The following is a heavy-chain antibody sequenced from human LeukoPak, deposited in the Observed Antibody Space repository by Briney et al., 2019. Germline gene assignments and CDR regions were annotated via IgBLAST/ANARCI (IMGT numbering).Heavy chain of an antibody. CDR3: ARDPGSSLSGSGWLNWFEP. D-gene: IGHD6-19*01. CDR1: GYTFTRYG. J-gene: IGHJ5*02. Sequence: ASVKVSCKASGYTFTRYGINWVRQAPGQGLEWMGWISGYNEKTNYAQKFQGRITMTTDTSTSTAYMELRRLRSDDTAVYYCARDPGSSLSGSGWLNWFEPWGQGTLVTVSS. V-gene: IGHV1-18*01. CDR2: ISGYNEKT.